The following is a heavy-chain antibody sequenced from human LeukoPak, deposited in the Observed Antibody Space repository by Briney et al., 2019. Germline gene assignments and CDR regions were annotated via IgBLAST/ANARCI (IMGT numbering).Heavy chain of an antibody. CDR1: GGTFSSYA. CDR2: ISTYNGNT. J-gene: IGHJ3*02. V-gene: IGHV1-18*01. Sequence: ASVKVSCKASGGTFSSYAISWVRQAPGQGLEWMGWISTYNGNTNYAQKLQGRVTMTTDTATSTAYMELRSLRSDDTAVYYCARECRRYYDFWSSGGNAFDIWGQGTMVTVSS. D-gene: IGHD3-3*01. CDR3: ARECRRYYDFWSSGGNAFDI.